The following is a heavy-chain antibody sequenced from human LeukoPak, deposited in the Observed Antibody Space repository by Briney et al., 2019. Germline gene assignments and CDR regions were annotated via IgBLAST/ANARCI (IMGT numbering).Heavy chain of an antibody. D-gene: IGHD3-10*01. CDR3: ARGDRGDPRLRIYWYFDL. CDR1: GGSISSSSYY. Sequence: SETLSLTCTVSGGSISSSSYYWSWIRQPPGKGLEWIGEIIHSGSSNYNPSLKSRVTISVDTSKKQFSLTLSSVTAADTAVYYCARGDRGDPRLRIYWYFDLWGRGTLVTVSS. CDR2: IIHSGSS. V-gene: IGHV4-39*07. J-gene: IGHJ2*01.